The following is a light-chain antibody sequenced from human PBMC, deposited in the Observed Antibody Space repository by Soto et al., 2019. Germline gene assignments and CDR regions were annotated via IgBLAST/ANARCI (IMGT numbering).Light chain of an antibody. J-gene: IGKJ1*01. CDR1: QDINYC. CDR3: QLSHSTPLM. CDR2: DAS. V-gene: IGKV1-39*01. Sequence: DIQMTQSPSXXXXXXVXXXTITCLASQDINYCLNWYQQKGGKAPKLLIFDASTLQTGVPPRFSGSGSGTDFTLTISSLQPEDCATYYCQLSHSTPLMFGQGTKVDI.